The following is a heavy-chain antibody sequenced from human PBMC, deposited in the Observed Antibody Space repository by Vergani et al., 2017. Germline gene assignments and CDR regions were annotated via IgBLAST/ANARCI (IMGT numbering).Heavy chain of an antibody. CDR3: ARGSQTTVTTSYYFDY. Sequence: QVQLQQWGAGLLTPSETLSLTCAVYGGSFSGYYWSWIRQPPGKGLEWIGEINPSGSTNYNPSLKSRVTISVDTSKNQFSLKLSSVTAADTAVYYCARGSQTTVTTSYYFDYWGQGTLVTVSS. CDR1: GGSFSGYY. D-gene: IGHD4-17*01. V-gene: IGHV4-34*01. J-gene: IGHJ4*02. CDR2: INPSGST.